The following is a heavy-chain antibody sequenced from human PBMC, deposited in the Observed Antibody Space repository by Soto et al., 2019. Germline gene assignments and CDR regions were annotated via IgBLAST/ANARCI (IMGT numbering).Heavy chain of an antibody. CDR3: ARGGHSNNYYYYGMDV. Sequence: MVSCKASGGTFSSYAISWVRQAPGQGLEWMGGIIPIFGTANYAQKFQGRVTITADESTSTAYMELSSLRSEDTAVYYCARGGHSNNYYYYGMDVWGQGTTVTVSS. CDR2: IIPIFGTA. V-gene: IGHV1-69*01. CDR1: GGTFSSYA. J-gene: IGHJ6*02.